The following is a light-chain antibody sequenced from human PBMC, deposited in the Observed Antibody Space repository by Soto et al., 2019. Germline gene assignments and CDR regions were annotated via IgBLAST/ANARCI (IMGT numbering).Light chain of an antibody. V-gene: IGKV3-20*01. CDR2: GAS. CDR3: QQYGSSPPIT. CDR1: QSLSNSQ. Sequence: ENVLTQSPSTLSLSPGETATLSCRASQSLSNSQIVWYQQKPGQAPRLLISGASSRATCIPDRFFGRGAGKNVHFPISTLEAENFAVFYCQQYGSSPPITFGQGTRLEIK. J-gene: IGKJ5*01.